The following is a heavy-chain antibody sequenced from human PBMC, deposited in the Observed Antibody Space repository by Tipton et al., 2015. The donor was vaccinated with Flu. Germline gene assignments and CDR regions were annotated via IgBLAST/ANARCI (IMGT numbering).Heavy chain of an antibody. Sequence: TLSLTCAVFGGSFSGHYWTWIRQPPGKGLEWIGCISHSGRTYYNPSPRSRVPISLDTAKNQFSQRLTSVTAADTAVYYCARSTYYYGSGSSDYWGQGTLVTVSS. V-gene: IGHV4-34*01. CDR2: ISHSGRT. J-gene: IGHJ4*02. CDR1: GGSFSGHY. CDR3: ARSTYYYGSGSSDY. D-gene: IGHD3-10*01.